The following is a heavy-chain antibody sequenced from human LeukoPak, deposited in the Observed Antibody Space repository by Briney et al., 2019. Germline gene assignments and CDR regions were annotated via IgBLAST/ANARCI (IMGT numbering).Heavy chain of an antibody. CDR2: IYYSGST. CDR3: ARHATVTTSPRFDP. CDR1: GGSISSSSYY. D-gene: IGHD4-17*01. J-gene: IGHJ5*02. V-gene: IGHV4-39*01. Sequence: PSETLSLTCTVSGGSISSSSYYCGWIRQPPGKGLEWIGSIYYSGSTYYNPSLKSRVTISVDTSKNQFSLKLSSVTAADTAVYYCARHATVTTSPRFDPLGQGTLVTVSS.